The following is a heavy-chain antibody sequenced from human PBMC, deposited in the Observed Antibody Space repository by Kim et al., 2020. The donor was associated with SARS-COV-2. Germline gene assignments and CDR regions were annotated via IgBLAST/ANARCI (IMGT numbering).Heavy chain of an antibody. D-gene: IGHD3-3*01. V-gene: IGHV3-33*01. Sequence: ADSVEGRVTISRDNSKNTLYLQMNSLRAEDTAVYYCARAGYDFWSGYFDYWGQGTLVTVSS. CDR3: ARAGYDFWSGYFDY. J-gene: IGHJ4*02.